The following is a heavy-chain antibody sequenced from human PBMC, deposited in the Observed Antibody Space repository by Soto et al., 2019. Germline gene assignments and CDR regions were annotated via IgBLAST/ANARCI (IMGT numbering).Heavy chain of an antibody. CDR2: INPNSGGT. Sequence: ASVKVSCKASGYTYTGYYIQWVRQAPGQGLEWMGWINPNSGGTNYAQKFQGWVTMTRDTSISTAYMELSRLRSDDTAVYYCARSVDIVATTPPPYYYYGMDVWGQGTTVTVSS. V-gene: IGHV1-2*04. CDR1: GYTYTGYY. D-gene: IGHD5-12*01. J-gene: IGHJ6*02. CDR3: ARSVDIVATTPPPYYYYGMDV.